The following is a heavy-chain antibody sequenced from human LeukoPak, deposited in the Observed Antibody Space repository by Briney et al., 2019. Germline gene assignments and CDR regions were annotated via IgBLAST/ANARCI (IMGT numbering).Heavy chain of an antibody. CDR1: GYSISSGYY. V-gene: IGHV4-38-2*02. Sequence: SETLSLTCTVSGYSISSGYYWGWIRQPPGKGLEWIGSIYHSGSTYYNPSLKSRVTISVDTSKNQFSLKLSSVTAADTAVYYCARAAVAGSPFDYWGQGTLVTASS. CDR2: IYHSGST. J-gene: IGHJ4*02. CDR3: ARAAVAGSPFDY. D-gene: IGHD6-19*01.